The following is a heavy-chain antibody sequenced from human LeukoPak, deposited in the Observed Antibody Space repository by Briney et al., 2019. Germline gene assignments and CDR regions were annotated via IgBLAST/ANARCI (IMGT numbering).Heavy chain of an antibody. J-gene: IGHJ4*02. CDR3: VRVGSVAGSDYLDY. V-gene: IGHV3-72*01. Sequence: PGGSLRLSCAVSGFTFSDHFLDWVRQAPGKGLEWVGRSRSKAKSYTTEYAASVKGRFTISRDDSKNSLYLQMNSLKTEDTAVYYCVRVGSVAGSDYLDYWGQGTLVTVSS. CDR1: GFTFSDHF. D-gene: IGHD6-19*01. CDR2: SRSKAKSYTT.